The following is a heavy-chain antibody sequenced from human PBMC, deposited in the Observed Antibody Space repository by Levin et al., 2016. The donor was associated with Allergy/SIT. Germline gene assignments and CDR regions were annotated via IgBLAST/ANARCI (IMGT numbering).Heavy chain of an antibody. CDR2: ITGDAIGT. D-gene: IGHD2/OR15-2a*01. CDR1: GFTFSDYY. CDR3: AKDVSTSWFHFDY. J-gene: IGHJ4*02. V-gene: IGHV3-74*03. Sequence: GESLKISCAASGFTFSDYYMQWVRQAPGEGLVWVSQITGDAIGTTYADSVKGRFTISRDKSKRMVYLEMSSLSADDTAVYYCAKDVSTSWFHFDYWGQGTLVTVSS.